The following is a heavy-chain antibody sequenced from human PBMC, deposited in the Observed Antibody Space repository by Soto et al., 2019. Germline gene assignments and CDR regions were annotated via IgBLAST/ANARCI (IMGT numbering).Heavy chain of an antibody. J-gene: IGHJ2*01. D-gene: IGHD3-9*01. CDR3: ASSYYDILTGYDYWYFDL. Sequence: QLQLQESGPGLVKPSETLSLTCTVSGGSISSSSYYWGWIRQPPGKGLEWIGSIYYSGSTYYNPSLKSRVTISVDTSKNQFSLKLSSVTAADTAVYYCASSYYDILTGYDYWYFDLWGRGTLVTVSS. V-gene: IGHV4-39*01. CDR2: IYYSGST. CDR1: GGSISSSSYY.